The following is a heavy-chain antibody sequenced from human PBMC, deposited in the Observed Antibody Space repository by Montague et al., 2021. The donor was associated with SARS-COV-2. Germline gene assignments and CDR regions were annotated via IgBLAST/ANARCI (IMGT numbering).Heavy chain of an antibody. D-gene: IGHD3-10*01. J-gene: IGHJ5*01. V-gene: IGHV4-39*07. Sequence: ETLSLTCTMSGGSITYSSYYWGWIRLPPGKGLEWIGSIYYNGTGYYXXXLKSRVTMSLDMSKNQLSLRLKSTTAADTAVYFCARASFYYGSGSHYNNWFDSWGQGTVVTVSS. CDR1: GGSITYSSYY. CDR3: ARASFYYGSGSHYNNWFDS. CDR2: IYYNGTG.